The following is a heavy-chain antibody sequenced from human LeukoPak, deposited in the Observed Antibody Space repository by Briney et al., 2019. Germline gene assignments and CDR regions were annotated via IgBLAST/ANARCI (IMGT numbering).Heavy chain of an antibody. V-gene: IGHV3-23*01. CDR1: GFTFSSYA. D-gene: IGHD6-19*01. CDR3: AKDLVAVAGTDSYYGLDV. Sequence: GGSLRLSCAASGFTFSSYAMSWVRQAPGKGLEWVSGISGSGGTTYYADSVKGRFTISRDNSKNTLYLQMNSLRAEDTAVYYCAKDLVAVAGTDSYYGLDVWGQGTTVTVSS. CDR2: ISGSGGTT. J-gene: IGHJ6*02.